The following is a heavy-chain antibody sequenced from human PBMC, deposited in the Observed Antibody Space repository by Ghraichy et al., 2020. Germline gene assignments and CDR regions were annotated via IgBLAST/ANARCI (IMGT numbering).Heavy chain of an antibody. D-gene: IGHD3-3*01. CDR1: GFTFSNAW. V-gene: IGHV3-15*01. Sequence: GGSLRLSCAASGFTFSNAWMSWVRQAPGKGLEWVGRIKSKTDGGTTDYAVPVQGRFTISRDDSKNTLYLQRNSLKTEDTAVYYCTTDQTDPEQGTIFGVVIRGGYWGQGTLVTGSS. CDR3: TTDQTDPEQGTIFGVVIRGGY. J-gene: IGHJ4*02. CDR2: IKSKTDGGTT.